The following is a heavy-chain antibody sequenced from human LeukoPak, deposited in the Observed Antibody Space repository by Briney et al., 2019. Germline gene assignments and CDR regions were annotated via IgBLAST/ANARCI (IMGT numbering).Heavy chain of an antibody. CDR1: GYTFTSYD. CDR3: AREGANLATNWFDP. Sequence: ASVKVSCKASGYTFTSYDINWVRQATGQGLEWMGWMNPNSGNTGYAQKFQGRVTMTRNTSISTAYMELSSLRSEDTAVYYCAREGANLATNWFDPWGQGILVTVSS. CDR2: MNPNSGNT. V-gene: IGHV1-8*01. D-gene: IGHD4/OR15-4a*01. J-gene: IGHJ5*02.